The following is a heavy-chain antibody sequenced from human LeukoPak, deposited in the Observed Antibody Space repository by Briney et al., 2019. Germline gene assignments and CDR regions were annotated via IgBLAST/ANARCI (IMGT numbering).Heavy chain of an antibody. J-gene: IGHJ3*02. CDR3: ANPSVLVVVVAATNEPDDAFGI. CDR2: ISGSGGST. D-gene: IGHD2-15*01. CDR1: GFTFSSYA. Sequence: GGSLRLSCAASGFTFSSYAMSWVRQAPGKGLEWVSAISGSGGSTYYADSVKGRFTISRDNSKNTLYLQMNSLRAEDTAVYYCANPSVLVVVVAATNEPDDAFGIWGQGTMVTVSS. V-gene: IGHV3-23*01.